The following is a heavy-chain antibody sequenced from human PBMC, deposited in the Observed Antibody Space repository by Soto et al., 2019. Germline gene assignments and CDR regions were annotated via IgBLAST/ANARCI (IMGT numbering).Heavy chain of an antibody. CDR3: ARERPDGSMLDP. CDR2: IYYSGST. Sequence: QVQLQESGTGLVKPSQTLSLTCTVSGGSISSGDYYWSWIRQPPGKGLEWILYIYYSGSTYYNPSLKSRLTISVDTSKKQFSLKLSSVTAADTAVYYCARERPDGSMLDPWGQGTLVTVSS. CDR1: GGSISSGDYY. V-gene: IGHV4-30-4*01. D-gene: IGHD2-15*01. J-gene: IGHJ5*02.